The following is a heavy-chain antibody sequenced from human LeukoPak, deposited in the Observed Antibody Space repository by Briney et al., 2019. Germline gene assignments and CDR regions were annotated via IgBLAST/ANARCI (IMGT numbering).Heavy chain of an antibody. Sequence: SETLSLTCTVSGGSISSYYWSWIRQPPGKGLEWIGYIYYSGSTNYNPSLKSRVTISVDTSKNQFSLKLSSVTAADTAVYYCARLIAADPQLDCWGQGTLVTVSS. CDR3: ARLIAADPQLDC. D-gene: IGHD6-13*01. V-gene: IGHV4-59*12. CDR1: GGSISSYY. CDR2: IYYSGST. J-gene: IGHJ4*02.